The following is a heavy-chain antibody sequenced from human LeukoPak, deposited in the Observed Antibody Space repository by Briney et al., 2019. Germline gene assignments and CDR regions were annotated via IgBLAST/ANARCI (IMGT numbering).Heavy chain of an antibody. Sequence: ASVKVSCKASGYTFTGYYMHWVRQAPGQGLEWMGWINPNSGGTNYAQKFQGRVTMTRDTSISTAYMELSRLRSDDTAVYYCACLAAAGTLFDYWGQGTLVTVSS. CDR1: GYTFTGYY. D-gene: IGHD6-13*01. CDR2: INPNSGGT. J-gene: IGHJ4*02. V-gene: IGHV1-2*02. CDR3: ACLAAAGTLFDY.